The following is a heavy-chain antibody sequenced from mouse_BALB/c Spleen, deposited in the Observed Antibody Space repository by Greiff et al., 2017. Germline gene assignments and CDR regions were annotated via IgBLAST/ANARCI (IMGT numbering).Heavy chain of an antibody. CDR2: ISYSGST. J-gene: IGHJ2*01. CDR3: ARRGQFITTATGYFDY. CDR1: GDSITSGY. Sequence: EVKLQESGPSLVKPSQTLSLTCSVTGDSITSGYWNWIRKFPGNKLEYMGYISYSGSTYYNPSLKSRISITRDTSKNQYYLQLNSVTTEDTATYYCARRGQFITTATGYFDYWGQGTTLTVSS. V-gene: IGHV3-8*02. D-gene: IGHD1-2*01.